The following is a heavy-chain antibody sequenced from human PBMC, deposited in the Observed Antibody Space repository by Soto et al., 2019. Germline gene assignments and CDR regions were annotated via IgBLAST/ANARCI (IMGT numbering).Heavy chain of an antibody. D-gene: IGHD3-10*01. CDR1: GYGFTNYW. CDR2: ISPLDYDT. Sequence: GESLKISCKGSGYGFTNYWIAWVRHMPGKGLEWMGNISPLDYDTRYSPAFQGQVTISADKSDSTAYLQWSGLRASDTAIYYCASHLGSGFHTTHYFGMDVWGQGTTVTVSS. J-gene: IGHJ6*02. V-gene: IGHV5-51*01. CDR3: ASHLGSGFHTTHYFGMDV.